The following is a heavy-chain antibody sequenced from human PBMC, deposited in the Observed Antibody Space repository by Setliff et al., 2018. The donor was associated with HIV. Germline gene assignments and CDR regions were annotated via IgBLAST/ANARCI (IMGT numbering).Heavy chain of an antibody. CDR1: GGSFSGYY. J-gene: IGHJ3*02. CDR2: INHNENS. CDR3: ARHTGIAVVRGLIPDGFGI. V-gene: IGHV4-34*01. D-gene: IGHD3-10*01. Sequence: SETLSLTCTVYGGSFSGYYWNWVRQPPGKGLEWIGEINHNENSNCSPSLKSRVSISVDTSKNHFSLKLSSVTAADTAVYYCARHTGIAVVRGLIPDGFGIWGQGTMVTVSS.